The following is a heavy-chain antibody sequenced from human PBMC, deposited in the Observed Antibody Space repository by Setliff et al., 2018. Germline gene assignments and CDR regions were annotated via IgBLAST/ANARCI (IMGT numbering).Heavy chain of an antibody. Sequence: GGSLRLSCAASGFTFSGFSMHWVRQAPGKGLEWVSRIHSDGTTTAYADSVRGRVTISRDNAKNTLYLQMNSLRVEDTAVYYCARGFGYAAWYYLDYWGQGTPVTVSS. CDR3: ARGFGYAAWYYLDY. CDR2: IHSDGTTT. D-gene: IGHD2-2*03. V-gene: IGHV3-74*01. J-gene: IGHJ4*02. CDR1: GFTFSGFS.